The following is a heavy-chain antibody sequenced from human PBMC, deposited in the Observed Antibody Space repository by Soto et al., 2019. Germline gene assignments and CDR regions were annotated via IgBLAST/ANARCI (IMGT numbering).Heavy chain of an antibody. V-gene: IGHV3-23*01. D-gene: IGHD3-16*01. CDR3: AKEPRRRSGDIGGYFDY. J-gene: IGHJ4*02. CDR1: GFTFSSYA. Sequence: EVQLLESGGGLVQPGGSLRLSCAASGFTFSSYAMSWVRQAPGKGLEWVSHISGSGDSTYYADSVKGRFTISRDTSRNTLYLQMNSLRADDTAVYYCAKEPRRRSGDIGGYFDYWGQGILVTVSS. CDR2: ISGSGDST.